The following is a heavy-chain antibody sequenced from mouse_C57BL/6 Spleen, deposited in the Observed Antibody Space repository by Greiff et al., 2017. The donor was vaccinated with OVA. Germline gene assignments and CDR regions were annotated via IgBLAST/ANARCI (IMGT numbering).Heavy chain of an antibody. V-gene: IGHV1-50*01. CDR2: IDPSDSYT. CDR3: ALYYYGSGAMDY. CDR1: GYTFTSYW. D-gene: IGHD1-1*01. Sequence: QVQLKQPGAELVKPGASVKLSCKASGYTFTSYWMQWVKQRPGQGLEWIGEIDPSDSYTNYNQKFKGKATLTVDTSSSTAYMQLSSLTSEDSAVYYCALYYYGSGAMDYWGQGTSVTVSS. J-gene: IGHJ4*01.